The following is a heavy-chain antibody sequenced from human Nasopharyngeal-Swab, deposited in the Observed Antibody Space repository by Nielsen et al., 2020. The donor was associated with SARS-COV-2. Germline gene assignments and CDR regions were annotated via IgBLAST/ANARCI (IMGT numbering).Heavy chain of an antibody. Sequence: SETLSLTCTVSGGSISSGGYYWSWIRQHPGKGLEWIGYIYYSGSTNYNPSLKSRVTISVDTSKNQFSLKLSSVTAADTAVYYCARAGRYYYDSRDAFDIWGQGTMVTVSS. CDR1: GGSISSGGYY. V-gene: IGHV4-61*08. CDR2: IYYSGST. D-gene: IGHD3-22*01. J-gene: IGHJ3*02. CDR3: ARAGRYYYDSRDAFDI.